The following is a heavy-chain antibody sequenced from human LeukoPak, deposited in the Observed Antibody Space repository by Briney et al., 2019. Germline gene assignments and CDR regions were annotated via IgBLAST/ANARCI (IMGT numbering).Heavy chain of an antibody. CDR3: AKTNSRLTGTTLIGRNYFDY. V-gene: IGHV3-7*01. Sequence: QPGGSLRLSCEGSGFTFSIYWMGGVRQAPGKGWQWVANIKTDGSEKYYVDSVKGRFTISRDNAKNSPYLQMNSLRAEDTAVYYCAKTNSRLTGTTLIGRNYFDYWGQGTLVTVSS. CDR2: IKTDGSEK. D-gene: IGHD1-7*01. CDR1: GFTFSIYW. J-gene: IGHJ4*02.